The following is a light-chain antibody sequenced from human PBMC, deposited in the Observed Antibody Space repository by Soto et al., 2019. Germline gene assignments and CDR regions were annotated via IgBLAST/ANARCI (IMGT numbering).Light chain of an antibody. CDR2: SDN. Sequence: QSVLTQPPSASGTPGRRVTISCSGSRSNIGSNTVNWYQQLPGTAPKLLIYSDNQRPSGVPDRFSGSKSGSSASLAISGLQSEDEADYYCAAWDDSLYGPVFGGGTMLTVL. J-gene: IGLJ3*02. V-gene: IGLV1-44*01. CDR1: RSNIGSNT. CDR3: AAWDDSLYGPV.